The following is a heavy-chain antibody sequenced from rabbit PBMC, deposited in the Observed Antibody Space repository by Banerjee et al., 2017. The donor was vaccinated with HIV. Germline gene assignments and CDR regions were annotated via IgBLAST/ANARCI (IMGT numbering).Heavy chain of an antibody. CDR3: ARDLAGVIGWNFGL. CDR2: VYGGVSGST. D-gene: IGHD4-1*01. J-gene: IGHJ4*01. Sequence: QEQLVESGGGLVQPEGSLTLTCAASGFSFSTNYWICWVRQPPGKGLEWSACVYGGVSGSTYYASWVNGRFTISKTSSTTVTLQMTSLTAADTATYLCARDLAGVIGWNFGLWGPGTLVTVS. CDR1: GFSFSTNYW. V-gene: IGHV1S45*01.